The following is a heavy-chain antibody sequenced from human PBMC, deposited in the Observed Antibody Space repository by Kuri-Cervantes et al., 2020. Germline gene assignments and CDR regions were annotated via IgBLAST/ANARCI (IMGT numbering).Heavy chain of an antibody. Sequence: GESLKISCAASGFTFSDYYMSWIRQAPGKGLEWVSYISSSGSTIYYADSVKGRFTISRDNAKNSLYLQMNSLRAEDTAVYYCARSQRYDSSSYRDYFDYWGQGTLVTVSS. J-gene: IGHJ4*02. CDR1: GFTFSDYY. D-gene: IGHD3-22*01. V-gene: IGHV3-11*01. CDR3: ARSQRYDSSSYRDYFDY. CDR2: ISSSGSTI.